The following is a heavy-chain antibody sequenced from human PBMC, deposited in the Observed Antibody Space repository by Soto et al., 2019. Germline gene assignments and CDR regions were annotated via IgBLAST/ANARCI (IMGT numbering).Heavy chain of an antibody. CDR1: GFGFSSVY. D-gene: IGHD2-15*01. CDR2: ISSSSSTI. J-gene: IGHJ4*02. V-gene: IGHV3-48*01. CDR3: ARDKGRSPLDY. Sequence: PGGSLRLSCVASGFGFSSVYMNCVRQAPGKGLEWVSYISSSSSTIYYADSVKGRFTISRDNAKNSLYLQMNSLRAEDTAVYYCARDKGRSPLDYWGQGTLVTVS.